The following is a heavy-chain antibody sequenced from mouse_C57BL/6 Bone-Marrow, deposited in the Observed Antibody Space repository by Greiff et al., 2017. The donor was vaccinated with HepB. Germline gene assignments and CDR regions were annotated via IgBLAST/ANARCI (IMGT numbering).Heavy chain of an antibody. J-gene: IGHJ2*01. V-gene: IGHV1-82*01. CDR2: IYPGDGDT. D-gene: IGHD2-3*01. CDR1: GYAFSSSW. CDR3: ATDGYYSDDY. Sequence: VQLQQSGPELVKPGASVKISCKASGYAFSSSWMNWVKQRPGKGLEWIGRIYPGDGDTNYNGKFKGKATLTADKSSSTAYMQLSSLTSEDSAVYFCATDGYYSDDYWGQGTTLTVSS.